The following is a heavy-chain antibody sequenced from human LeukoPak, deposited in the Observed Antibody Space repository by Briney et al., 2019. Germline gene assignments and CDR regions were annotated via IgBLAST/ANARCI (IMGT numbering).Heavy chain of an antibody. D-gene: IGHD6-6*01. CDR1: GFTFSSYS. V-gene: IGHV3-21*04. CDR3: AKHWGSSSPPFDY. J-gene: IGHJ4*02. Sequence: GGSLRLSCAASGFTFSSYSMNWVRQAPGKGLEWVSSISSSSSYIYYADSVKGRFTISRDNSKNTLYLQMNSLRAEDTAVYYCAKHWGSSSPPFDYWGQGTLVTVSS. CDR2: ISSSSSYI.